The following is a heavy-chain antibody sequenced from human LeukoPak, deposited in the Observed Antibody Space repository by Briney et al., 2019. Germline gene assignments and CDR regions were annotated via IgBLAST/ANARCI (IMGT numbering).Heavy chain of an antibody. CDR3: ARDRTKPGGSGTPTPPGNY. CDR2: INPNSGGT. J-gene: IGHJ4*02. CDR1: GYTFTGYY. V-gene: IGHV1-2*02. Sequence: ASVKVSCKASGYTFTGYYMHWVRQAPGQGLEWMGWINPNSGGTNYAQKLQGRVTMTTDTSTSTAYMELRSLRSDDTAVYYCARDRTKPGGSGTPTPPGNYWGQGTLVTVSS. D-gene: IGHD3-10*01.